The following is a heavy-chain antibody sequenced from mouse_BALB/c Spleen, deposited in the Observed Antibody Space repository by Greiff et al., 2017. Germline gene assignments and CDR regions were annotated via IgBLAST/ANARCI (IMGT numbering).Heavy chain of an antibody. CDR3: ARSGAYYGNYYAMDY. J-gene: IGHJ4*01. D-gene: IGHD2-10*01. V-gene: IGHV1S29*02. CDR2: IYPYNGGT. CDR1: GYTFTDYN. Sequence: VQLQQSGPELVQPGASVKISCKASGYTFTDYNMHWVKQSHGKSLEWIGYIYPYNGGTGYNQKFKSKATLTVDNSSSTAYMELRSLTSEDSAVYYCARSGAYYGNYYAMDYWGQGTSVTVSS.